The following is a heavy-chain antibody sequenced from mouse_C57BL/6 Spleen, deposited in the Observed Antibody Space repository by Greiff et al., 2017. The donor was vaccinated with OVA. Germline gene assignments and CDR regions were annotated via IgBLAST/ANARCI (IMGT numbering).Heavy chain of an antibody. CDR3: TRARGSSYDYFDY. Sequence: EVMLVESGEGLVKPGGSLKLSCAASGFTFSSYAMSWVRQTPEKRLEWVAYISSGGDYIYYADTVKGRFTISRDNARNTLYLQMSSLKSEDTAMYYCTRARGSSYDYFDYWGQGTTLTVSS. D-gene: IGHD1-1*01. CDR1: GFTFSSYA. J-gene: IGHJ2*01. CDR2: ISSGGDYI. V-gene: IGHV5-9-1*02.